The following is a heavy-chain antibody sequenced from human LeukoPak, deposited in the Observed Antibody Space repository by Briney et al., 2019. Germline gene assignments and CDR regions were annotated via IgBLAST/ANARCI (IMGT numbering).Heavy chain of an antibody. V-gene: IGHV1-69*01. D-gene: IGHD3-10*01. CDR2: IIPIFGTA. J-gene: IGHJ5*02. CDR3: ARVAGGLIGANWFDP. Sequence: SVKVSCKASGGTFSSYAISWVRQVPGQGLEWMGGIIPIFGTANYAQKFQGRVTITADESTSTAYMELSSLRSEDTAVYYCARVAGGLIGANWFDPWGQGTLVTVSS. CDR1: GGTFSSYA.